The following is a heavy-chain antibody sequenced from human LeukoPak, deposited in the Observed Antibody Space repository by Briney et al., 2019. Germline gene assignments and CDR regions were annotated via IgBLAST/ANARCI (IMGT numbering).Heavy chain of an antibody. CDR2: ISSSSSYI. D-gene: IGHD5-18*01. Sequence: GGSLRLSCAASGVTFRSYSMNWVRQAPGKGLEWVSSISSSSSYIYYADSVKGRFTISRDNAKNSLYLQMNSLRAEDTAVYYCAREKDTAMVLDYWGQGTLVIVSS. CDR3: AREKDTAMVLDY. V-gene: IGHV3-21*01. J-gene: IGHJ4*02. CDR1: GVTFRSYS.